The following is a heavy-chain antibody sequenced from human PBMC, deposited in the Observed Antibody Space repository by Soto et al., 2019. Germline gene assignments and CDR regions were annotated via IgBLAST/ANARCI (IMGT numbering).Heavy chain of an antibody. J-gene: IGHJ5*02. V-gene: IGHV4-31*03. CDR2: VYYSGSS. D-gene: IGHD2-2*01. Sequence: PSETLSLTCTVSGGSVSSSAYFWSWIRQPPGKGLEWIANVYYSGSSYYNPSLKSRLTISVDTTKNQFSLQLKSMTAADTAVYYCAKLSCTSSTCYFPGWFDPWGQGTLVTVS. CDR1: GGSVSSSAYF. CDR3: AKLSCTSSTCYFPGWFDP.